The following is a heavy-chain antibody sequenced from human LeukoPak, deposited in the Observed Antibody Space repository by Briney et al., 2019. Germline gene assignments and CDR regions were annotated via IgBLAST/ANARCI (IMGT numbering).Heavy chain of an antibody. Sequence: GGSLRLSCAVSGFTVGNNYMSWVRQAPGKGLEWVSVIYSGGSTYHADSVKGRFTISRDNSKNTLYLQMNSLRAEDTAVYYCAKDASTTGTFDYWGQGTLVTVSS. D-gene: IGHD1-26*01. CDR3: AKDASTTGTFDY. J-gene: IGHJ4*02. V-gene: IGHV3-66*01. CDR1: GFTVGNNY. CDR2: IYSGGST.